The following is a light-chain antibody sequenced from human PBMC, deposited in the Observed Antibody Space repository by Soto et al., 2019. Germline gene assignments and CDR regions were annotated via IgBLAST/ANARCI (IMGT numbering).Light chain of an antibody. CDR3: CSYAGTKYYV. Sequence: QSALTQPASVSGSPGQSITISCTGTSSDIGAYNHVSWYQQHPDRAPKLIIYEVSNRPSEISNRFSGSKSGNTASLTVSGLQADDEADYFCCSYAGTKYYVFGTGTKLTVL. J-gene: IGLJ1*01. CDR2: EVS. V-gene: IGLV2-14*01. CDR1: SSDIGAYNH.